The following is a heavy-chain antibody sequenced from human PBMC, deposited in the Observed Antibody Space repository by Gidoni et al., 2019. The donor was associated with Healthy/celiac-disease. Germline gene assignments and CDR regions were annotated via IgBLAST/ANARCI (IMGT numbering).Heavy chain of an antibody. CDR2: INHRGST. CDR1: GGSFSGYY. V-gene: IGHV4-34*01. D-gene: IGHD6-6*01. Sequence: QVQLQQWGAGLLKPSETLSLTCAVYGGSFSGYYWSWIRQPPGKGLEWIGAINHRGSTNYNPSLKSRVTISVDTSKNQFSLKLSSVTAADTAVYYCARGRVAARRGEGESVGEYFQHWGQGTLVTVSS. J-gene: IGHJ1*01. CDR3: ARGRVAARRGEGESVGEYFQH.